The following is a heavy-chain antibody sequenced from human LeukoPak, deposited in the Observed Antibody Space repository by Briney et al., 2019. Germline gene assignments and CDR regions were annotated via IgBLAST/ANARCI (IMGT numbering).Heavy chain of an antibody. CDR3: ARRRRWLQSFDY. V-gene: IGHV3-43*02. CDR2: ISGDGGSS. CDR1: GFTFDDYA. J-gene: IGHJ4*02. Sequence: PGGSLRLSCAASGFTFDDYAMHWVRQAPGKGLEWVSLISGDGGSSYYPDSVKGRFTISRDNSKNSLYLQMNSLRTEDTAMYYCARRRRWLQSFDYWGQGTLVTVSS. D-gene: IGHD5-24*01.